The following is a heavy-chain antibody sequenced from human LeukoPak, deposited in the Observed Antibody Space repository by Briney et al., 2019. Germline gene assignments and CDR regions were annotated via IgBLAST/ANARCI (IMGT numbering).Heavy chain of an antibody. CDR3: VKDRLVRSRPYNWFDP. V-gene: IGHV3-64D*06. Sequence: GGSLRLSCSASGFTFSSYAMHWVRQAPGKGLEYVSAISSNGGSTYYADSVEGRFTISRDNSKNTLYLQMSSLRAEDTAVYYCVKDRLVRSRPYNWFDPWGQGTLVTVSS. CDR2: ISSNGGST. D-gene: IGHD6-6*01. CDR1: GFTFSSYA. J-gene: IGHJ5*02.